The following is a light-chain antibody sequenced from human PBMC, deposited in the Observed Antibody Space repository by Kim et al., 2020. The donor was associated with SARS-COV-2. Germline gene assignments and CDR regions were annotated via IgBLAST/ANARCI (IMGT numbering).Light chain of an antibody. Sequence: SWSPGERATLSCRASQSVSTNLAWYQQTPGQAPRLLIYDASNRATGIPARFSGSGSGTDFTLTINSLEPEDFAVYYCQQRTNRVTFGGGTKVDIK. CDR3: QQRTNRVT. CDR1: QSVSTN. CDR2: DAS. V-gene: IGKV3-11*01. J-gene: IGKJ4*01.